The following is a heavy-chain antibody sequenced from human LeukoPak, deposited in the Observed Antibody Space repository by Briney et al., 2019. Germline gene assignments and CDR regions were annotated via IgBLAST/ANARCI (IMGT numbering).Heavy chain of an antibody. CDR3: ARDGYDSSGYYYIGFDY. D-gene: IGHD3-22*01. V-gene: IGHV1-18*01. J-gene: IGHJ4*02. CDR1: GYTFTSYG. Sequence: GASVKVSCKASGYTFTSYGISWVRQAPGQGLEWMGWISAYNGNTNYAQKLQGRVTMTTDTSTSTAHMEVRSLRSDDTAVYYCARDGYDSSGYYYIGFDYWGQGTLVTVSS. CDR2: ISAYNGNT.